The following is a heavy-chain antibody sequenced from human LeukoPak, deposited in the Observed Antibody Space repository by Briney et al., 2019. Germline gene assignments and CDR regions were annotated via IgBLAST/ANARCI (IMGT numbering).Heavy chain of an antibody. Sequence: GRSLRLSCAASGFTFSSYAMHWVRQAPGKGLEWVAVISYDGSNKYYADSVKGRFTISRDNSKNTLYLQMNSLRVEDTAVYYCARGTTYDYWGQGTLVTVSS. J-gene: IGHJ4*02. V-gene: IGHV3-30-3*01. CDR1: GFTFSSYA. CDR3: ARGTTYDY. CDR2: ISYDGSNK. D-gene: IGHD4-17*01.